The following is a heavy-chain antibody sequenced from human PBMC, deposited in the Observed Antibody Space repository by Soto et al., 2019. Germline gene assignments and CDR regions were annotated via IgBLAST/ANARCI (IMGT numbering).Heavy chain of an antibody. V-gene: IGHV4-4*02. CDR2: IYHSGST. J-gene: IGHJ3*02. CDR1: SGSISSSNW. CDR3: AREATIFGVVKGGAFDI. D-gene: IGHD3-3*01. Sequence: PSETLSLTCAVSSGSISSSNWWSWVRQPPGKGLEWIGEIYHSGSTNYNPSLKSRVTISVDKSKNQFSLKLSSVTAADTAVYYCAREATIFGVVKGGAFDIWGQGTMVTVSS.